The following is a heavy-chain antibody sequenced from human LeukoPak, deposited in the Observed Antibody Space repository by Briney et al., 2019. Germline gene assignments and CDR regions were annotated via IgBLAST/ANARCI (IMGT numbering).Heavy chain of an antibody. CDR1: GYTFTSYG. CDR3: ARILPPTWIEDYYYMDV. V-gene: IGHV1-18*01. D-gene: IGHD5-12*01. Sequence: ASVKVSCKASGYTFTSYGISWVRQAPGQGLEWMGWISAYNGNTNYAQKLQGRVTMTTDTSTSTAYMELRSLRSDDTAVYYCARILPPTWIEDYYYMDVWGKGTTVTVSS. CDR2: ISAYNGNT. J-gene: IGHJ6*03.